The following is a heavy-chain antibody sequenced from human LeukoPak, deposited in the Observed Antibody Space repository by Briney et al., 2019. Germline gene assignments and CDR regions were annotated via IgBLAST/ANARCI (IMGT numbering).Heavy chain of an antibody. D-gene: IGHD3-3*01. CDR3: ARGVRRFLEWVSMDV. CDR1: GFTLSSYW. CDR2: IEEDGSEK. Sequence: GGSLRLSCAASGFTLSSYWMTWFRQAPGKGLEWVADIEEDGSEKYYVDSVKGRFTISRDNAKNSLYLQMNSLRAEDTAVYYCARGVRRFLEWVSMDVWGKGTTVTVSS. V-gene: IGHV3-7*01. J-gene: IGHJ6*03.